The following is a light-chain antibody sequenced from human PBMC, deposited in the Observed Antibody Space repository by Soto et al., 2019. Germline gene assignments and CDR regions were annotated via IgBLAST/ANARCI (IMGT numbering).Light chain of an antibody. V-gene: IGLV1-40*01. Sequence: QSVLTQPPSVSGAPGQRVTISCTGSSSNIGARYDVHWYQHLPGTAPKVLIYGNSERPSGVPDRFSGPKSGTSASLAITGLQAEDEADYYCQSYDSSLSGVVFGGGTKLTVL. CDR2: GNS. CDR1: SSNIGARYD. J-gene: IGLJ2*01. CDR3: QSYDSSLSGVV.